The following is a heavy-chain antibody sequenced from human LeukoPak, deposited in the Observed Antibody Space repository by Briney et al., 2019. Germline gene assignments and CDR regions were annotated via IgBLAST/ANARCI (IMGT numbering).Heavy chain of an antibody. D-gene: IGHD3-9*01. CDR2: INPNSGGT. V-gene: IGHV1-2*02. Sequence: GASVKASCKASGYTFTGYNMHWVRQAPGQGLEWMGWINPNSGGTNYAQKFQGRVTMTRDTSISTAYMELSRLRSDDTAVYYCARDTHDILTGVDYWGQGTLVTVSS. CDR1: GYTFTGYN. CDR3: ARDTHDILTGVDY. J-gene: IGHJ4*02.